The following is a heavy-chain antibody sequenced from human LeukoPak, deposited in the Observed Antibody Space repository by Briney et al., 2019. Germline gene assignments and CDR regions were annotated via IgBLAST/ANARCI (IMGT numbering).Heavy chain of an antibody. CDR1: GFTFSSYA. V-gene: IGHV3-23*01. J-gene: IGHJ4*02. CDR3: ANGFIGLSYYDYVWGSYRPLDY. CDR2: ISASGGST. D-gene: IGHD3-16*02. Sequence: PGGSLRLSCAASGFTFSSYAMSWVRQAPGKGLEWDSAISASGGSTYYADSVKGRFTISRDNSKNTLYLQMNSLRAEDTAVYYCANGFIGLSYYDYVWGSYRPLDYWGQGTLVTVSS.